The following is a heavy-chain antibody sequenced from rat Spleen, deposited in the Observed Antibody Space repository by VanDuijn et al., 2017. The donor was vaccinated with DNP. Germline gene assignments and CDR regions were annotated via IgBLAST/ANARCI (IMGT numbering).Heavy chain of an antibody. J-gene: IGHJ2*01. Sequence: EVQLVESGGDLVQPGRSLKLSCVASGFTFNNYWMTWIRQVPGKGLEWVASISSSGGNTYYPDSVKGRFTISRDNAKNTQYRQMNSLRSEDTATYDWARENYGTFDYWGQGVMVTVSS. V-gene: IGHV5-31*01. CDR3: ARENYGTFDY. CDR1: GFTFNNYW. CDR2: ISSSGGNT. D-gene: IGHD1-11*01.